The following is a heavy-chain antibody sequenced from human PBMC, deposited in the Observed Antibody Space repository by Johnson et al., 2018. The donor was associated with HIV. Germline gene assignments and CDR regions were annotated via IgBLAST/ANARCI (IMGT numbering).Heavy chain of an antibody. Sequence: VQLVESGGGLVQPGESLRLSCAASEFTFYNYAMSWVRQAPGKGLEWVSTISGGGTNTYYADYLRGRFTTSRDNFKNTLFLQMNSLRAEDTAVDYCAKLRVGSVWGDAFDVWGQGTMVTVSS. J-gene: IGHJ3*01. CDR1: EFTFYNYA. D-gene: IGHD6-19*01. CDR3: AKLRVGSVWGDAFDV. V-gene: IGHV3-23*04. CDR2: ISGGGTNT.